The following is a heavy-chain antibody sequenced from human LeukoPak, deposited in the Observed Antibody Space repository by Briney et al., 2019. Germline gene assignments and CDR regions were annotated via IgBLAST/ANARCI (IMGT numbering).Heavy chain of an antibody. CDR2: IYYSGST. J-gene: IGHJ3*02. D-gene: IGHD3-3*01. Sequence: PPETLSLTCTVSGGSISSSSYYWGWIRQPPGKGLEWIGSIYYSGSTYYNPSLKSRVTISVDTSKNQFSLKLSSVTAADTAVYYCATSITIFGVANDAFDIWGQGTMVTVSS. V-gene: IGHV4-39*01. CDR1: GGSISSSSYY. CDR3: ATSITIFGVANDAFDI.